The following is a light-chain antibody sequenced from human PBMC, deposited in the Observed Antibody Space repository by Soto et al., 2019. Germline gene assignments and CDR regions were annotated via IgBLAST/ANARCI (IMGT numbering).Light chain of an antibody. V-gene: IGLV2-8*01. CDR1: SSDVGGYNY. CDR3: SSHAGSNNPFV. CDR2: DVN. Sequence: QSALTQPPSASGSPGQSVTISCTGTSSDVGGYNYVSWYQQHPGKAPKVMIYDVNKRPSGVPDRFSGSKSGNTASLTVSGLQGEVEADSYCSSHAGSNNPFVFGSGTKVTVL. J-gene: IGLJ1*01.